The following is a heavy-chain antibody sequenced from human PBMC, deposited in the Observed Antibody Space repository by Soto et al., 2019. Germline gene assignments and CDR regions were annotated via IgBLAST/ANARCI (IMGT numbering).Heavy chain of an antibody. D-gene: IGHD2-2*01. Sequence: PGGSLRLSCAASGFSFSSYWMTWVRQAPGKGLEWVANIRQDGNEKKYVDSVKGRFTISRDNAENSLYLQMNSLRVEDTAVYYCARTTSSTRYDLWGQGTQVTVSS. J-gene: IGHJ4*02. CDR1: GFSFSSYW. CDR3: ARTTSSTRYDL. CDR2: IRQDGNEK. V-gene: IGHV3-7*03.